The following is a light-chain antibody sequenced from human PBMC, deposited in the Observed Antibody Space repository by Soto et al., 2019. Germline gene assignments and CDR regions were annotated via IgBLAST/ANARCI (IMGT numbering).Light chain of an antibody. Sequence: VVLTQSPDTMSVTPGERATLSCRASQSVSSYLAWYQQKPGQAPRLLIYDASNRATGIPARFSGSGSGTDFTLTISSLEPEDFAVYYCQQRSNWPPTTFGQGARL. J-gene: IGKJ5*01. CDR2: DAS. V-gene: IGKV3-11*01. CDR1: QSVSSY. CDR3: QQRSNWPPTT.